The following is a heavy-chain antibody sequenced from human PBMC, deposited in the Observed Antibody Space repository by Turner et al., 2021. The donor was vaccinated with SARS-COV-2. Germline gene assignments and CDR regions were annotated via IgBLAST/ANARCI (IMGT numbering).Heavy chain of an antibody. D-gene: IGHD3-3*01. V-gene: IGHV1-24*01. CDR3: ATTNAIFGVVTNYSYYYGMDV. CDR2: FDPADVET. J-gene: IGHJ6*02. CDR1: GYTLTALS. Sequence: QVQLVQSGAEVKKPGASVKVSCTVSGYTLTALSMHWVRQAPGKGLEWMGGFDPADVETIYAQKFQGRVTMTEDTSTDTAYMELSSLRSEDTAVYYCATTNAIFGVVTNYSYYYGMDVWGQGTTVTVSS.